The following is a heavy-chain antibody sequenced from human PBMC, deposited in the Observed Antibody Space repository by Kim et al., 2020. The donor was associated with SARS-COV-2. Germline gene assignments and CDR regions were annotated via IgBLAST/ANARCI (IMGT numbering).Heavy chain of an antibody. Sequence: ASVKVSCKASGYPFTDYFIHWVRQAPGQGLEWMGRINPNTGATFYAQKFQGRVIMSRDTSITTASMDLTGLRSDDTAFYYCSRTMTTTKLQVWHTWGQG. CDR2: INPNTGAT. V-gene: IGHV1-2*06. CDR3: SRTMTTTKLQVWHT. J-gene: IGHJ4*02. CDR1: GYPFTDYF. D-gene: IGHD3-16*01.